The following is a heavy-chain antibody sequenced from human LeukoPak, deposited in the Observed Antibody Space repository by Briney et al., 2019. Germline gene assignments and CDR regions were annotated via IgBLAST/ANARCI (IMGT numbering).Heavy chain of an antibody. CDR3: VRDVRYGDYLGAFDI. J-gene: IGHJ3*02. CDR1: GFTFSSYS. D-gene: IGHD4-17*01. CDR2: ISSSSSYI. Sequence: GGSLRLSCAASGFTFSSYSMNWVRQAPGKGLEWVSSISSSSSYIYYADSVKGRFTISRDNAKNSLYLQMNSLRAEDTAVYYCVRDVRYGDYLGAFDIWGQGTMVTVSS. V-gene: IGHV3-21*01.